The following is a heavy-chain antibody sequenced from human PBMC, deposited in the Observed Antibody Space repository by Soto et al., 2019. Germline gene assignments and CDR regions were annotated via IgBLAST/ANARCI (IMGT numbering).Heavy chain of an antibody. D-gene: IGHD1-26*01. J-gene: IGHJ4*02. CDR1: GFSLSTSGMC. CDR3: ARIRYSGSNFPHFYY. CDR2: IDWDDDK. V-gene: IGHV2-70*01. Sequence: SGPTLVNPTQTLTLTCTFSGFSLSTSGMCVSWIRQPPGKALEWLALIDWDDDKYYSTSLKTRLTISKDTSKNQVVLTMTNMDPVDTATYYCARIRYSGSNFPHFYYWGQGTLVTVSS.